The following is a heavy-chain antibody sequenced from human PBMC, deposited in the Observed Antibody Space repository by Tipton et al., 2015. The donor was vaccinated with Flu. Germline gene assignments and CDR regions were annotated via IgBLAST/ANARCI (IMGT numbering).Heavy chain of an antibody. CDR2: IYYSGCT. V-gene: IGHV4-39*07. J-gene: IGHJ4*02. Sequence: TLSLTCTVSGGSISSSSYYWGWIRQPPGKGLEWIGSIYYSGCTYYNPSLKSRVTISVDTSKNQFSLKLSSVTAADTAVYYCARFISIAAVADYWGQGTLVTVSS. D-gene: IGHD6-13*01. CDR1: GGSISSSSYY. CDR3: ARFISIAAVADY.